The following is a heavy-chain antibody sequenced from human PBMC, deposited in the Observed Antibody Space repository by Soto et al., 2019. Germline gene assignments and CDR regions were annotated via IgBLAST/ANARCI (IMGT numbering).Heavy chain of an antibody. V-gene: IGHV4-61*08. D-gene: IGHD1-26*01. CDR2: IYYSGST. J-gene: IGHJ6*02. CDR1: GGSVSSGDFY. CDR3: ARGYSGSYSVASGSHYYYGMDV. Sequence: NPSETLSLTCTVSGGSVSSGDFYWSWIRQPPGKGLEWIGNIYYSGSTNYNPSLKSRVTISVDTSKNQFSLKLSSVTAADTAVYYCARGYSGSYSVASGSHYYYGMDVWGQGTTVTVSS.